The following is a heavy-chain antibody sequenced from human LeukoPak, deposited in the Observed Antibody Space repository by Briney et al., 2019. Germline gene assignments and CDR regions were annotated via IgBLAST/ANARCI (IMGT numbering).Heavy chain of an antibody. V-gene: IGHV1-2*02. CDR3: ARTIFGVDQYYYGMDV. CDR2: INPNSGGT. J-gene: IGHJ6*02. CDR1: GYTFTSYY. Sequence: ASVKVSCKASGYTFTSYYMHWVRQAPGQGLEWMGWINPNSGGTNYAQKFQGRVTMTRDTSISTAYMELSRLRSDDTAVYYCARTIFGVDQYYYGMDVWGQGTTVTVSS. D-gene: IGHD3-3*01.